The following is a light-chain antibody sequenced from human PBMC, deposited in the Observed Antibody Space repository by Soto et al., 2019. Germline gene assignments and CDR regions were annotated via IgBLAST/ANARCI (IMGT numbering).Light chain of an antibody. CDR1: QGISSF. CDR2: AAA. J-gene: IGKJ2*01. CDR3: QQYLSYPYT. Sequence: AIRMTQSPPSISASTGDRVTITCRASQGISSFLAWYQQKPGKAPKLLIYAAATLQRGAPSRFSASGSGTDFTLTISLLQSEDFATYFCQQYLSYPYTFGQGTKLEI. V-gene: IGKV1-8*01.